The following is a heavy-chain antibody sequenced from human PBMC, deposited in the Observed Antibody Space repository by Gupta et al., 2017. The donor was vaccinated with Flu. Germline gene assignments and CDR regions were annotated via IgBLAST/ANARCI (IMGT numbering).Heavy chain of an antibody. CDR1: GFTFSSYS. CDR3: ARDRYCSGGSCYRGWFDP. Sequence: EVQLVESGGGLVKPGGSLRLSCAASGFTFSSYSMNWVRQAPGKGLEWVSSISSSSSYIYYADSVKGRFTISRDNAKNSLYLQMNSLRAEDTAVYYCARDRYCSGGSCYRGWFDPWGQGTLVTVSS. CDR2: ISSSSSYI. V-gene: IGHV3-21*01. J-gene: IGHJ5*02. D-gene: IGHD2-15*01.